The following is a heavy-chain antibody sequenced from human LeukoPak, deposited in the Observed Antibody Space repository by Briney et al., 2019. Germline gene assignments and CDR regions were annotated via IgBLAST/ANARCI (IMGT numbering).Heavy chain of an antibody. CDR3: AKDVTIFGVVTFFDY. Sequence: GGSLRLXCAASGFTFSSYGMHWVRQAPGKGLEWVAFIRYDGSNKYYADSVKGRFTISRDNSKNTLYLQMNSLRAEDTAVYYCAKDVTIFGVVTFFDYWGQGTLVTVSS. CDR1: GFTFSSYG. CDR2: IRYDGSNK. V-gene: IGHV3-30*02. D-gene: IGHD3-3*01. J-gene: IGHJ4*02.